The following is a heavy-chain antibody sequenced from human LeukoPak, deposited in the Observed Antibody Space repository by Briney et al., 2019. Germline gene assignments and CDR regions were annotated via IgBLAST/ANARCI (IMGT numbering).Heavy chain of an antibody. CDR3: ARDRGSYFDY. J-gene: IGHJ4*02. CDR1: GFTLSGYS. CDR2: ISSSSSYI. D-gene: IGHD6-25*01. V-gene: IGHV3-21*04. Sequence: GGSLRLSCAASGFTLSGYSMNWVRQAPGKGLEWVSSISSSSSYIYYADSVRGRFTISRDNAKNSLYLQMNSLRAEDTAVYYCARDRGSYFDYWGQGTLVTVSS.